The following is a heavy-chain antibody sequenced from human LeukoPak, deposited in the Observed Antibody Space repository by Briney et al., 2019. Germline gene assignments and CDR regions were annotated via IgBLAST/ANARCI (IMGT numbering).Heavy chain of an antibody. CDR3: ARDGSDMGDY. V-gene: IGHV3-7*03. CDR2: IKQDGSEK. Sequence: GGSLRLSCAASGFTFSSYAMHWVRQAPGQGLEWVAHIKQDGSEKSYVDSVKGRFTISRDNAKNSLYLQMNSLRVEDTAVYYCARDGSDMGDYWGQGTLVTVSS. J-gene: IGHJ4*02. D-gene: IGHD2-21*01. CDR1: GFTFSSYA.